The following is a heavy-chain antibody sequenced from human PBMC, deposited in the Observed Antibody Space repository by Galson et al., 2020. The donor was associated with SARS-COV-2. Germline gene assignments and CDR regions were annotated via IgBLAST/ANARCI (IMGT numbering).Heavy chain of an antibody. Sequence: GESLKISCAASGFTFSSYGMHWVRQAPGKGLEWVAVISYDGSNKYYADSVKGRFTISRDNSKNTLYLQMNSLRAVDTAVYYCAVERAMYYYDSSGLDYWGQGTLVTVSS. J-gene: IGHJ4*02. D-gene: IGHD3-22*01. CDR3: AVERAMYYYDSSGLDY. CDR1: GFTFSSYG. V-gene: IGHV3-30*03. CDR2: ISYDGSNK.